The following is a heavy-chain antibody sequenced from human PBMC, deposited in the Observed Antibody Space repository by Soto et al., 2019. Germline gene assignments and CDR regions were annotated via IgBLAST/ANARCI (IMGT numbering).Heavy chain of an antibody. CDR3: ARRKFPPPPRGAPSARAPMAV. Sequence: QVQLVESGGGVVQPGRSLRLSCAASGFTFNNYGMHWVRQAPGKGLEWVAVIWNDGNGYYYANSVKGRFTISRDNSKKLLYRQKSPRSAGERALYSGARRKFPPPPRGAPSARAPMAVGAQGPRVPFSS. J-gene: IGHJ6*02. D-gene: IGHD1-26*01. V-gene: IGHV3-33*01. CDR2: IWNDGNGY. CDR1: GFTFNNYG.